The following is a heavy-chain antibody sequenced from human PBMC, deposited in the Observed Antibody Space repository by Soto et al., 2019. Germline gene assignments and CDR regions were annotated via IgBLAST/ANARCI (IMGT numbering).Heavy chain of an antibody. CDR2: ISPDGSNK. CDR1: GITFSSFG. D-gene: IGHD3-3*02. V-gene: IGHV3-30*18. J-gene: IGHJ5*02. Sequence: QVQLVESGGGVVQPGRSLRLSCAAAGITFSSFGMLWVRQAPGKGLEWVAGISPDGSNKYYVDSVKGRFTISRDNSKNTLYLQMYSLRAEDTAVYYCAKHFLTRPLPWGQGTLVTVSS. CDR3: AKHFLTRPLP.